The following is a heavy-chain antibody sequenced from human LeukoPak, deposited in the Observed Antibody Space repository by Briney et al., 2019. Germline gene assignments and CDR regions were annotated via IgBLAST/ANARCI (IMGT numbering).Heavy chain of an antibody. V-gene: IGHV4-59*08. CDR1: GGSISSYY. CDR3: ARGGQYDILTGGNWFDP. D-gene: IGHD3-9*01. J-gene: IGHJ5*02. CDR2: IYYSGST. Sequence: SETLSLTCTVSGGSISSYYWSWIRQLPGKGLGWIGYIYYSGSTNYNPSLKSRVTISVDTSKNQFSLKLSSVTAADTAVYYCARGGQYDILTGGNWFDPWGQGTLVTVSS.